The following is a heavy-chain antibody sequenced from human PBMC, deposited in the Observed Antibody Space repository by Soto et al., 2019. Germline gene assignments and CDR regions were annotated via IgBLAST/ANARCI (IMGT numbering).Heavy chain of an antibody. Sequence: SGPTLVNPTQTLTLTCTFSGFSLSTSGVGVGWIRQPPGKALEWLALIYWDDDKRYSPSLKSRLTITKDTSKNQVVLTMTNMDPVDTATYYCAHIGSGSYYKAPDDYYYYYGMDVWGQGTTVTVSS. CDR3: AHIGSGSYYKAPDDYYYYYGMDV. J-gene: IGHJ6*02. V-gene: IGHV2-5*02. D-gene: IGHD3-10*01. CDR1: GFSLSTSGVG. CDR2: IYWDDDK.